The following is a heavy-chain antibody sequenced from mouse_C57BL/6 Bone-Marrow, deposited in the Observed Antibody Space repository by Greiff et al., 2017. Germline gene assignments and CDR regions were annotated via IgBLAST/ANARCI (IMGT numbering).Heavy chain of an antibody. CDR1: GVDFSRYW. CDR2: INPDSSTI. D-gene: IGHD2-3*01. V-gene: IGHV4-1*01. CDR3: AIIYDGYYGFAY. J-gene: IGHJ3*01. Sequence: EADGVDFSRYWMSWVRRAPGKGLEWIGEINPDSSTINYAPSLKDKFIISRDNAKNTLYLQMSKVRSEDTALYYCAIIYDGYYGFAYWGQGTLVTVSA.